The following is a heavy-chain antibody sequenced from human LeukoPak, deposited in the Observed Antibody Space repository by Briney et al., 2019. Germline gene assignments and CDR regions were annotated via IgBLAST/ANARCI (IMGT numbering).Heavy chain of an antibody. CDR3: ARPGVGTDYYDSSGYYYRDDAFDI. V-gene: IGHV4-59*12. CDR2: IYYSGST. D-gene: IGHD3-22*01. J-gene: IGHJ3*02. Sequence: PSETLSLTCAVYGGSFSSYYWSWIRQPPGKGLEWIGYIYYSGSTNYNPSLKSRVTISVDTSKNQFSLKLSSVTAADTAVYYCARPGVGTDYYDSSGYYYRDDAFDIWGQGTMVTVSS. CDR1: GGSFSSYY.